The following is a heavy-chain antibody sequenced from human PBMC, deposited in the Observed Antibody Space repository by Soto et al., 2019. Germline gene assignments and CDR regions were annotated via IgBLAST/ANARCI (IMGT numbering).Heavy chain of an antibody. J-gene: IGHJ3*02. V-gene: IGHV3-33*01. CDR1: GFTFSSYG. CDR3: ARDFDATTDAFDI. CDR2: IWYDGSNK. Sequence: GGSLRLSCAASGFTFSSYGMHWVRQAPGKGLEWVAVIWYDGSNKYYADSVKGRFTISRDNSKNTLYLQMNSLRAEDTAVYYCARDFDATTDAFDIWGQGTMVTVSS.